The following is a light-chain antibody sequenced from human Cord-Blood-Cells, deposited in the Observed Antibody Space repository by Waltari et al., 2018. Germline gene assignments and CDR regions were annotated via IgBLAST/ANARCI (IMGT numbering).Light chain of an antibody. V-gene: IGKV3-20*01. CDR2: GAS. CDR3: QQYGSSP. J-gene: IGKJ4*01. CDR1: QSVSSSY. Sequence: EIVLTQSPGTLSLSPGERATLSCRASQSVSSSYLAWYQQKPGQAPRLLIYGASSRSTGIPDRFSGSESGTDFTLTISRLEPEDFAVYYCQQYGSSPFGGGTKVEIK.